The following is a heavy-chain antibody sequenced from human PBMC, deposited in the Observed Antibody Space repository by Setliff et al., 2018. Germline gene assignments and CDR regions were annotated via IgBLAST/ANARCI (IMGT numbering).Heavy chain of an antibody. Sequence: GGSLRLSCAASGFTFSSYSMNWVRQAPGKGLEWVSYISSSSSIIYYADSVKGRFTISRDNAKNSLYLQMNTLRAEDTAVYYCARFTAGDAFDIWGQGTMVTVSS. D-gene: IGHD5-18*01. CDR1: GFTFSSYS. J-gene: IGHJ3*02. CDR2: ISSSSSII. CDR3: ARFTAGDAFDI. V-gene: IGHV3-48*04.